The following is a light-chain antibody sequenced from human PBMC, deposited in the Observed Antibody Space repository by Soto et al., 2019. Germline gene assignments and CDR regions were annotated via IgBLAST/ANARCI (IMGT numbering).Light chain of an antibody. V-gene: IGLV2-8*01. CDR1: SSDVGGYNY. Sequence: QSALTQPPSASGSLGQSVTISCTGTSSDVGGYNYVSWHQQHPGKAPKLMIYEVTKRPSGVPDRFSGSKSGNTASLTVSGRHDADEDDYYCSSFAGGGNPVLFGGGTKLTVL. CDR2: EVT. CDR3: SSFAGGGNPVL. J-gene: IGLJ2*01.